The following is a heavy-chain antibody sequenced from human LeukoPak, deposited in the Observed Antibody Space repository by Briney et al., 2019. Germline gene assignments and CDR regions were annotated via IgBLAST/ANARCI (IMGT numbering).Heavy chain of an antibody. D-gene: IGHD3-22*01. J-gene: IGHJ1*01. CDR2: IKSDGKT. CDR1: GFTFSRYW. Sequence: PGGSLRLSCEASGFTFSRYWMHWVRQAPGKGLVWVSRIKSDGKTKYSDSVKGGVTISRDNAKNTVSLQMDRLRAEDTGVYYCARAPSEVGGYYPEYFRHWGQGTLVTVFS. CDR3: ARAPSEVGGYYPEYFRH. V-gene: IGHV3-74*01.